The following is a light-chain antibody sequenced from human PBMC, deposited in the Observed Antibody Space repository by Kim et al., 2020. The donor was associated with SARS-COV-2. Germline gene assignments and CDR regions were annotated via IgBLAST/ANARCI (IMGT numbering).Light chain of an antibody. Sequence: EIVLTQSPATLSLSPGERATLSCRASQSVSDHLAWYQQKPGQAPRLLIYGASNRATGIPARFSGSGSGTDFTLTISSLEPEDFAVYYCHQRSNWPRTFGQGTKVDIK. CDR3: HQRSNWPRT. CDR1: QSVSDH. J-gene: IGKJ1*01. V-gene: IGKV3-11*01. CDR2: GAS.